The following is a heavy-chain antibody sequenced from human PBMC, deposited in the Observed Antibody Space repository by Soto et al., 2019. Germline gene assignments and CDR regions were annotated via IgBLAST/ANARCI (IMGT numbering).Heavy chain of an antibody. D-gene: IGHD3-3*01. CDR2: IWYDGSNK. Sequence: GGSLRLSCAASGFTFSSYGMHWVRQAPGKGLEWVAVIWYDGSNKYYADSVKVRFTISRDNSKNTLYLQMNSLRAEDTAVYYCARDVGLHYDFWSGDYYYGMDVWGQGTTVTVSS. J-gene: IGHJ6*02. CDR3: ARDVGLHYDFWSGDYYYGMDV. V-gene: IGHV3-33*01. CDR1: GFTFSSYG.